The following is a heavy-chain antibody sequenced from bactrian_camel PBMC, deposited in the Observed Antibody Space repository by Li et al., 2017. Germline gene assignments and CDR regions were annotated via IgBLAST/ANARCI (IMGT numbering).Heavy chain of an antibody. Sequence: VQLVESGGGLVQPGTSARLSCVASEFSLYMVWVRQAPGKGLEWVSTITSSGDSTYYADSVKGRFTVSRDNAKNTVYLQMNSLKTEDTAVYYCASDVYGGSWWAWAGADWGQGTQVTVS. CDR3: ASDVYGGSWWAWAGAD. V-gene: IGHV3S40*01. J-gene: IGHJ4*01. CDR2: ITSSGDST. D-gene: IGHD2*01. CDR1: EFSLY.